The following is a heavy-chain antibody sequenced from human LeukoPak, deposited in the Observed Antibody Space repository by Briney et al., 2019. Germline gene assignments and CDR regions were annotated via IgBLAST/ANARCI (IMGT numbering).Heavy chain of an antibody. V-gene: IGHV1-69*05. CDR2: IIPIFGTA. CDR1: GGTFSSYA. Sequence: ASVKVSCKASGGTFSSYAISWVRQAPGQGLEWMGGIIPIFGTANYAQKFQGRVTMTRNTSISTAYMELSSLRSEDTAVYYCARRPGLDYYYGMDVWGQGTTVTVSS. CDR3: ARRPGLDYYYGMDV. J-gene: IGHJ6*02.